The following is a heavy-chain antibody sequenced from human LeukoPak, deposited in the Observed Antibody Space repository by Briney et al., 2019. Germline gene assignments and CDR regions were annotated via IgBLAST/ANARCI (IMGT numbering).Heavy chain of an antibody. V-gene: IGHV3-21*01. CDR3: ARGTDERY. CDR2: ISSSSSYI. Sequence: PSETLSLTCTVSGGSISSSSYYWGWVRQPPGKGLEWVSSISSSSSYIYYADSVKGRFTISRDNAKNSLYLQMNSLRAEDTAVYYCARGTDERYWGQGTLVTVSS. J-gene: IGHJ4*02. D-gene: IGHD1-1*01. CDR1: GGSISSSSYY.